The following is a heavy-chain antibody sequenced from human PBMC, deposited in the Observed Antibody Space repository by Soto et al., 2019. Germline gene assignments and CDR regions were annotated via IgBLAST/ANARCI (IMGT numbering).Heavy chain of an antibody. D-gene: IGHD1-26*01. J-gene: IGHJ4*02. Sequence: GGSLRLSCTASGFTFGDYAMSWVRQAPGKGLEWVGFIRSKAYGGTTEYAASVKGRFTISRDDSKSIAYLQMNSLKTEDTAVYYCTRGSGSYWVYWGQGTLVTV. CDR1: GFTFGDYA. CDR3: TRGSGSYWVY. CDR2: IRSKAYGGTT. V-gene: IGHV3-49*04.